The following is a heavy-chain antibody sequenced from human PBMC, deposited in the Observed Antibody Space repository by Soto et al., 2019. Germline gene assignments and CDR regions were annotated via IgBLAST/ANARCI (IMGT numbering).Heavy chain of an antibody. CDR3: AKVADNIYDFWDAAASHYYYYMDV. CDR1: GFTFQTYA. Sequence: EGQLLESGGGLVQPGGSLRLSCISSGFTFQTYAMTWVRQAPGKGLEWISGLSGSGRNTYYADSVKGRFTISRDNSRDTLYLQMNNLRAEDTAVYFCAKVADNIYDFWDAAASHYYYYMDVWGRGTTVSVSS. J-gene: IGHJ6*03. V-gene: IGHV3-23*01. D-gene: IGHD3-3*01. CDR2: LSGSGRNT.